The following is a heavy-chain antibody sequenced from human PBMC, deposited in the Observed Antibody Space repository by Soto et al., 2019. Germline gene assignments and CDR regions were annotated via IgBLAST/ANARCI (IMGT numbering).Heavy chain of an antibody. CDR3: TRRGSSGTPVDY. CDR2: TYHSGST. Sequence: PSETLSLTCVVSDYSISSGYYWGWIRQPPGKGLEWIGNTYHSGSTHYNPALKSRVTISVDTSKNQFSLKLKSVTAADTAVYYCTRRGSSGTPVDYWGQGTLVTVSS. D-gene: IGHD1-26*01. CDR1: DYSISSGYY. J-gene: IGHJ4*02. V-gene: IGHV4-38-2*01.